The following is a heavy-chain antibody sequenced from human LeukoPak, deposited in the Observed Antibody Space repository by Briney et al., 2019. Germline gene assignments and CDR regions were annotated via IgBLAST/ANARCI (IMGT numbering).Heavy chain of an antibody. CDR2: IYYSGST. J-gene: IGHJ2*01. D-gene: IGHD2-15*01. CDR1: GGSISSGDYY. Sequence: PSQTLSLTCTVSGGSISSGDYYWSWIRQPPGKGLEGIGYIYYSGSTYYNPSLKSRVTISVNTSKNHLSLKLSSVTAADTAVYYCARGLAPTDWYFDLWGRGTLVTVSS. CDR3: ARGLAPTDWYFDL. V-gene: IGHV4-30-4*08.